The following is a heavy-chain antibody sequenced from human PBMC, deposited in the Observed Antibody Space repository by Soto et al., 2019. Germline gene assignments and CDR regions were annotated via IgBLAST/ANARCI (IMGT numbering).Heavy chain of an antibody. Sequence: EASVNVSCKASGYAFTSYAMHWVRQAPRQRLEWMGWINAGNGNTKYSQKFQGRVTITRDTSASTAYMELSSLRSEDTAVYYCAQPSGSNYYYYGMDVWGQGTTVTVSS. D-gene: IGHD3-3*01. V-gene: IGHV1-3*01. CDR3: AQPSGSNYYYYGMDV. CDR1: GYAFTSYA. CDR2: INAGNGNT. J-gene: IGHJ6*02.